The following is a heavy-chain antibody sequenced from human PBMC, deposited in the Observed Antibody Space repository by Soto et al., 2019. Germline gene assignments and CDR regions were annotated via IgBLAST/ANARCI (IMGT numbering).Heavy chain of an antibody. J-gene: IGHJ4*02. V-gene: IGHV4-31*03. Sequence: QVQLQESGPGLVKPSQTLSLTCNVSGGSISSGTSYWTWIRQHPGEGLEWIGHIYFTGTTYSNPALRSRLTISVDTSTNQFSLKLTSVTAADTATYYCASIPRRGYIYGIDYWGLGTLVTVSS. CDR3: ASIPRRGYIYGIDY. CDR1: GGSISSGTSY. D-gene: IGHD3-22*01. CDR2: IYFTGTT.